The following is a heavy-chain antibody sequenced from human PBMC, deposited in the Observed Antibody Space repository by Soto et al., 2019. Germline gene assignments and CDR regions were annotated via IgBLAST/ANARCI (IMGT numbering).Heavy chain of an antibody. CDR2: IYYSGST. V-gene: IGHV4-59*01. CDR1: GGSISSYY. CDR3: ARDLGVARPSGFYYYGMDV. Sequence: PSETLSLTCTVSGGSISSYYWSWIRQPPGKGLEWIGYIYYSGSTNYNPSLKSRVTISVDTSKNQFPLKLSSVTAADTAVYYCARDLGVARPSGFYYYGMDVWGQGTTVTVSS. J-gene: IGHJ6*02. D-gene: IGHD6-6*01.